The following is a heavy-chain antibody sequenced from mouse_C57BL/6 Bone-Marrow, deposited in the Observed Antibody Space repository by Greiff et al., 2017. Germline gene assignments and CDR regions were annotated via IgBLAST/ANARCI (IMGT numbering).Heavy chain of an antibody. D-gene: IGHD4-1*01. Sequence: VQLQQSGPELVKPGASVKISCKASGYTFTDYYMNWVKQSHGKSLEWIGDINPNNGGTSYNQKFKGKATLTVDKSSSTAYMELRSLTSEDPAVYYCAINWDLYYYAMDYWGQGTSVTVSS. J-gene: IGHJ4*01. CDR1: GYTFTDYY. V-gene: IGHV1-26*01. CDR3: AINWDLYYYAMDY. CDR2: INPNNGGT.